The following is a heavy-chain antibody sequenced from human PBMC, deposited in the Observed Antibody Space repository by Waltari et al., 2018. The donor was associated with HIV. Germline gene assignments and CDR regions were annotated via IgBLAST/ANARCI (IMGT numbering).Heavy chain of an antibody. CDR3: AKDILNNSGVDY. D-gene: IGHD6-19*01. Sequence: EVQLLESGGGLVQPGGSLRLSCSASGFTFRTSAMSWVRQAPGKGLGWVSVISGSRRSTYYADSVKGRFTISRDNPKNTLYLQMNSLRAEDTAVYYCAKDILNNSGVDYWGQGTLVTVSS. CDR1: GFTFRTSA. J-gene: IGHJ4*02. V-gene: IGHV3-23*01. CDR2: ISGSRRST.